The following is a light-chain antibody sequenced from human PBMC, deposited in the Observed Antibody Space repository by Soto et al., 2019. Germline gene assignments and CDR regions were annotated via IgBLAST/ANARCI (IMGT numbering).Light chain of an antibody. Sequence: QSVLTQPRSVSGSPGQSVTISCTGTSSDVGGYNYVSWYQQHPGKAPKLMIYEVSNRPSGVSNRFSGSKSGDTASLTISGLQAEDEADYYCSSYTTRTTLYVFGTGTKVTV. CDR3: SSYTTRTTLYV. CDR1: SSDVGGYNY. J-gene: IGLJ1*01. V-gene: IGLV2-14*01. CDR2: EVS.